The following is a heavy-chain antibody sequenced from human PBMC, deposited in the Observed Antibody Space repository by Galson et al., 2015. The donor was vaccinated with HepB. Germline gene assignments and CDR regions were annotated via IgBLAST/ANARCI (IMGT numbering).Heavy chain of an antibody. D-gene: IGHD2-2*01. CDR1: GFIFNTYD. CDR2: ISYDGSNK. J-gene: IGHJ6*02. V-gene: IGHV3-30*19. CDR3: ARDPGDQLPGLNSWVGYYYYYYGMDV. Sequence: SLRLSCAASGFIFNTYDMHWVRQAPGKGLEWVAVISYDGSNKYYADSVKGRFTISRDNSKNTLYLQMNSLRAEDTAVYYCARDPGDQLPGLNSWVGYYYYYYGMDVWGQGTTVTVSS.